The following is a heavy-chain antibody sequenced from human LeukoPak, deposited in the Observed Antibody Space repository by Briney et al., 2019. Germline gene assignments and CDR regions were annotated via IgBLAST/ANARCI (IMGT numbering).Heavy chain of an antibody. V-gene: IGHV1-69*05. Sequence: ASVKVSCKASGGTFSSYAISWVRQAPGQGLEWMGRTIPIFGTANYAQKFQGRVTITTDESTSTAYMELSSLRSEDTAVYYCARGIRDYYFDYWGQGTLVTVSS. J-gene: IGHJ4*02. D-gene: IGHD5-18*01. CDR1: GGTFSSYA. CDR2: TIPIFGTA. CDR3: ARGIRDYYFDY.